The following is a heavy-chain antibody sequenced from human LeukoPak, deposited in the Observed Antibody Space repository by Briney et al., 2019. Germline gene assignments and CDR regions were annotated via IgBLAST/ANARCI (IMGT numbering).Heavy chain of an antibody. Sequence: GGSLRLSCAASGFTFDDYGMSWVRQAPGKGLEWVSGINWNGGSTGYADSVKGRFTISRDNAKNSLYLQMNSLRAEDTAVYYCARVVKDYGDSVEGVDPWGQGTLVTVSS. CDR1: GFTFDDYG. V-gene: IGHV3-20*04. J-gene: IGHJ5*02. D-gene: IGHD4-17*01. CDR3: ARVVKDYGDSVEGVDP. CDR2: INWNGGST.